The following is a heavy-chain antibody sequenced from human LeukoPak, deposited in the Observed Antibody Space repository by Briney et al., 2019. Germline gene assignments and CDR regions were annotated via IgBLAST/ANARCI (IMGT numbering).Heavy chain of an antibody. CDR3: ARDLVGCTNGVCYVEPRFDP. V-gene: IGHV1-2*02. D-gene: IGHD2-8*01. CDR2: INPNSGGT. Sequence: ASVKVSCKASGYTFTGYYMHWVRQAPGQGLEWMGWINPNSGGTNYAQKFQGRVTMTRDTSISTAYMELSRLRSDGTAVYYCARDLVGCTNGVCYVEPRFDPWGQGTLVTVSS. CDR1: GYTFTGYY. J-gene: IGHJ5*02.